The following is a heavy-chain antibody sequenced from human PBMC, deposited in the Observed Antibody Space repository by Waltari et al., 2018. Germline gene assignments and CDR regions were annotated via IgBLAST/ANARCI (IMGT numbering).Heavy chain of an antibody. CDR3: ARGSPYEY. J-gene: IGHJ4*02. Sequence: QLQLQESGPGLVKPSETLSPTCTVPGGPISSSSSYYWGWIRQPPGKGLEYIGSISYTGSTYYNPSLKSRVTISVDTSKNQFSMKLSSVTAADTAVYHCARGSPYEYWGQGTPVTVSS. CDR1: GGPISSSSSYY. V-gene: IGHV4-39*01. CDR2: ISYTGST.